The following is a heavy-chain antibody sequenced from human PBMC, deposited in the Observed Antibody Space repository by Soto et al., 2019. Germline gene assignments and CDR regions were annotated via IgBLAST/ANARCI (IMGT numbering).Heavy chain of an antibody. V-gene: IGHV5-51*01. J-gene: IGHJ3*02. D-gene: IGHD6-13*01. CDR2: IYPGDSDT. CDR1: GYNFPNYW. Sequence: GESLKISCKASGYNFPNYWIGWVRQMPGKGLEWMGIIYPGDSDTRYSPSFQGQVTLSADKSINTAYLQWSSLKASDTAIYYCATSSGPYSSNSGAFDIWGQGTMVTVS. CDR3: ATSSGPYSSNSGAFDI.